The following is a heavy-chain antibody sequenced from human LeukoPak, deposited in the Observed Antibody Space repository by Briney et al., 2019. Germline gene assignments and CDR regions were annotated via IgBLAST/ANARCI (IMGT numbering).Heavy chain of an antibody. V-gene: IGHV4-34*01. J-gene: IGHJ4*02. CDR2: INHSGST. D-gene: IGHD3-10*01. CDR1: GGSFSGYY. Sequence: SKTLSLTCAVYGGSFSGYYWSWIRQPPGKGLEWIGEINHSGSTNYNPSLKSRVTISVDTSKNQFSLKLSSVTAADTAVYYCARGRIHYYGSGSPFDYWGQGTLVTVSS. CDR3: ARGRIHYYGSGSPFDY.